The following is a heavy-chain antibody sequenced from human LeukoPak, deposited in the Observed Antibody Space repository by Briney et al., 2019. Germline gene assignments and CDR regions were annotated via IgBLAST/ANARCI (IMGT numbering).Heavy chain of an antibody. CDR2: INPNSGGT. V-gene: IGHV1-2*02. CDR3: ARARTTVVRGAPPDY. Sequence: GASVKVSCKASGYTFTGYYMHWVRQAPGQGLEWMGWINPNSGGTNYAQKFQGRVTMTRDTSISTAYMELSRLRSDDTAVYYCARARTTVVRGAPPDYWGQGTLVTVSS. CDR1: GYTFTGYY. D-gene: IGHD3-10*01. J-gene: IGHJ4*02.